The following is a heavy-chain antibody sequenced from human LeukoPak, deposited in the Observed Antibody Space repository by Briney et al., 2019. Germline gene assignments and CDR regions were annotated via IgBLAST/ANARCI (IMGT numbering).Heavy chain of an antibody. J-gene: IGHJ4*02. V-gene: IGHV3-23*01. CDR3: AKMQGYFDY. CDR2: ITGDGTTT. CDR1: GLTFSSYR. Sequence: GGSLRLSCEASGLTFSSYRMSWVPQAPGKGLQCVSAITGDGTTTYYADSVKGRFTISRDNPKNMLYLQMSSLRAEDTAVYYCAKMQGYFDYWGQGTLVPVSS.